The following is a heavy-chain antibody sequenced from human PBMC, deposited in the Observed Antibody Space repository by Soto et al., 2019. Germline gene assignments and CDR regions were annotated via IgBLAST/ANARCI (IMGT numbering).Heavy chain of an antibody. CDR2: ISTYNGNT. V-gene: IGHV1-18*01. Sequence: ASVKVSCKASGYTFTNYGISWVRQAPGQGLEWMGWISTYNGNTNYARKFQGRVTMTTDTSTSTAYMELRSLRSDDTAVYYCARDRRPSTVTPPTTWGQGTPVTVYS. CDR1: GYTFTNYG. CDR3: ARDRRPSTVTPPTT. J-gene: IGHJ4*02. D-gene: IGHD4-17*01.